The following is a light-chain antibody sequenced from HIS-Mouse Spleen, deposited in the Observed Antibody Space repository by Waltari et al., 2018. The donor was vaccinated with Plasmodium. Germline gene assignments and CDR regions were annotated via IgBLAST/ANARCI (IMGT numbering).Light chain of an antibody. CDR1: VLAKKY. J-gene: IGLJ3*02. V-gene: IGLV3-27*01. Sequence: SYELTQPSSVSVSPGQTARITCSGDVLAKKYARWFQQKPGQAPVLVIYKDSARPSGIPERFSGSRSGTTGTWTISGAQVEDEADYYCYSAADNNLVFGGGTKLTVL. CDR2: KDS. CDR3: YSAADNNLV.